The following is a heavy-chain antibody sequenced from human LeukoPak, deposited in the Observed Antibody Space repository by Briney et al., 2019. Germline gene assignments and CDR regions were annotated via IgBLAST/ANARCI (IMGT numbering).Heavy chain of an antibody. Sequence: PGGSLRLSCAASGFTFSSYAMSWVRQAPGKGLEWVSAISGGGGSTYYADSVKGRFTISRDNSKNTLYLQMNSLRAEDTAVYYCAKDLHYYDSSGSTFDYWGQGTLVTVSS. J-gene: IGHJ4*02. CDR2: ISGGGGST. CDR1: GFTFSSYA. V-gene: IGHV3-23*01. CDR3: AKDLHYYDSSGSTFDY. D-gene: IGHD3-22*01.